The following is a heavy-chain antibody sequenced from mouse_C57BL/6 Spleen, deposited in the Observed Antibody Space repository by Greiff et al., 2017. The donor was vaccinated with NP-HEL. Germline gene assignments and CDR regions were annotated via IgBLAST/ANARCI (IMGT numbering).Heavy chain of an antibody. D-gene: IGHD2-3*01. CDR1: GYTFTSYW. CDR3: ARWIYDGYSRGYAMDY. CDR2: IHPNSGST. J-gene: IGHJ4*01. V-gene: IGHV1-64*01. Sequence: VQLQQSGAELVKPGASVKLSCKASGYTFTSYWMHWVKQRPGQGLEWIGMIHPNSGSTNYNEKFKSKATLTVDKSSSTAYMQISSLTAEDSSVYYWARWIYDGYSRGYAMDYWGQRTSVTVAS.